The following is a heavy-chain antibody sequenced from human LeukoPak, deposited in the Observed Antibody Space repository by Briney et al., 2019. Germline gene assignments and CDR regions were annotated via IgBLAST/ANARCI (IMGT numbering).Heavy chain of an antibody. Sequence: SETLSLTCAVYGGSFSGYYWSWIRQPPGKGLEWIGEINHSGSNNYNPSLKNRVTISVDTSKNQFSLKLSSVTAADTAVYYCARIRGRQWLVLAFDIWGQGTMVTVSS. CDR1: GGSFSGYY. J-gene: IGHJ3*02. V-gene: IGHV4-34*01. D-gene: IGHD6-19*01. CDR3: ARIRGRQWLVLAFDI. CDR2: INHSGSN.